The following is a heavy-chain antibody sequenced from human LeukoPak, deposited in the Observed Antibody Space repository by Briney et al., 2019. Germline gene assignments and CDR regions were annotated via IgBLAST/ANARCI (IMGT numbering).Heavy chain of an antibody. V-gene: IGHV3-20*04. CDR2: INWNGGSP. Sequence: GGSLRLSCAASGFTFSSYGMSWVRQVPGKGLEWVSGINWNGGSPVYGDSVKGRFTISRDNAKTSLYLQMNSLRAEDTAVYYCARDLSGVTGYTYGRGIDYWGQGTLVTVSS. J-gene: IGHJ4*02. D-gene: IGHD5-18*01. CDR3: ARDLSGVTGYTYGRGIDY. CDR1: GFTFSSYG.